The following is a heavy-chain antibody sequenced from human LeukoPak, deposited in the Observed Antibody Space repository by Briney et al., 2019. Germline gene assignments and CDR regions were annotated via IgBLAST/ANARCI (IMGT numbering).Heavy chain of an antibody. CDR1: GFTFSSYT. CDR3: ARGCGFFYFDS. J-gene: IGHJ4*02. Sequence: GGSLRLSCAASGFTFSSYTMSWVRQAPGKGLEWVSSFTSSSSSIYYADSVKGRFTISRDNAKNSLYLQLNSLRAEDTAVYYCARGCGFFYFDSWGQGTLVTVSS. CDR2: FTSSSSSI. V-gene: IGHV3-21*01. D-gene: IGHD2/OR15-2a*01.